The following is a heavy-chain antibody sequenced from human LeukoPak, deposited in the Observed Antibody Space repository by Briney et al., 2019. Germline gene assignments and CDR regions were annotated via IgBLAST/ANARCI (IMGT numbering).Heavy chain of an antibody. V-gene: IGHV3-7*01. Sequence: PGGSLRLSCATSGFTFSSNWMSWVRHVPGRRLDWVANIKPDGSAEYYAASVKGRFTVSRDNAKNSLYLQMNSLRVEDTAVYYCARANNSSWHNWGQGTLVTVSS. D-gene: IGHD6-13*01. CDR1: GFTFSSNW. J-gene: IGHJ4*02. CDR2: IKPDGSAE. CDR3: ARANNSSWHN.